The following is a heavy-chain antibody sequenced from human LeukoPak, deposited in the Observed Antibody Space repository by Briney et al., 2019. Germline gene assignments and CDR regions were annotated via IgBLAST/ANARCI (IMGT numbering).Heavy chain of an antibody. V-gene: IGHV4-31*03. D-gene: IGHD3-22*01. Sequence: SETLSLTCTVSGGSISSGGYSWSWIRQHPGKGLEWIGYIDYSGSTYYNPSLESRVTISVDTSKNQFSLKLSSVTAADTAVYYCARRSLTYDSCGSYEGAFDYGGQGTLVTVSS. CDR1: GGSISSGGYS. CDR3: ARRSLTYDSCGSYEGAFDY. J-gene: IGHJ4*02. CDR2: IDYSGST.